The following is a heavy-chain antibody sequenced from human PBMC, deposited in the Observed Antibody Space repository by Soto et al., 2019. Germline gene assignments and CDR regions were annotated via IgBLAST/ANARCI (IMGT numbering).Heavy chain of an antibody. CDR2: IIPMLGTP. Sequence: ASVKVSCKSSGDTFSSYAISWVRQAPGQGLEWMGGIIPMLGTPSYAQKFQDRVTITADKFTSTAYMELSGLRSEDTAVYYCAKEKSRYDRSGYYRPDYWGQGTLVTVSS. J-gene: IGHJ4*02. CDR3: AKEKSRYDRSGYYRPDY. V-gene: IGHV1-69*10. D-gene: IGHD3-22*01. CDR1: GDTFSSYA.